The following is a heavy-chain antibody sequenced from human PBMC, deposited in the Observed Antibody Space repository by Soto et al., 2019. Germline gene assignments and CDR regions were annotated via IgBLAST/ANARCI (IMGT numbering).Heavy chain of an antibody. CDR1: GYSISSGYY. CDR3: ARQEYYYYGMDV. Sequence: LSLTCAVSGYSISSGYYWGWIRQHPGKGLGWIGYIYYSGSTYYNPSLKSRVTISVDTSKNQFSLKLSSVTAADTAVYYCARQEYYYYGMDVWGQGTTVTVSS. J-gene: IGHJ6*02. CDR2: IYYSGST. V-gene: IGHV4-31*11.